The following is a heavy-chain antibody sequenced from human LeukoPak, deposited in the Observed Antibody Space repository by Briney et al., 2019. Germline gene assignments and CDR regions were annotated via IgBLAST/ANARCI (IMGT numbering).Heavy chain of an antibody. D-gene: IGHD2-21*01. CDR3: AKEFNRGLPDY. J-gene: IGHJ4*02. CDR2: INAGNGNT. Sequence: ASVNVSCKASGYTFTSYAMHWVRQAPGQRLEWMGWINAGNGNTKYSQKFQGRVTITRDTSASTAYMELSSLRAEDTAVYYCAKEFNRGLPDYWGQGTLVTVPS. CDR1: GYTFTSYA. V-gene: IGHV1-3*01.